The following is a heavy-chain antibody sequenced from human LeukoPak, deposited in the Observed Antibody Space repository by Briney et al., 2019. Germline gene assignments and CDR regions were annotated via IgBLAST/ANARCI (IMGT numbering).Heavy chain of an antibody. CDR1: GGSISSSSYY. Sequence: PSETLSLTCTVSGGSISSSSYYWGWIRQPPGKGLEWIGSIYYSGSTYYNPSLKSRVTISVDTSKNQFSLKLSSVTAADTAVYYCARAGLPPQDDAFDIWGQGTMVTVSS. CDR3: ARAGLPPQDDAFDI. V-gene: IGHV4-39*07. J-gene: IGHJ3*02. CDR2: IYYSGST. D-gene: IGHD2-15*01.